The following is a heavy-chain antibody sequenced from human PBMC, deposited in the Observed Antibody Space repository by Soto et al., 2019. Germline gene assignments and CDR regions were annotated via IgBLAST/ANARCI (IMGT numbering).Heavy chain of an antibody. CDR1: GGSISSGGYY. V-gene: IGHV4-31*03. Sequence: SDTLSLTCTLSGGSISSGGYYWTWIRQHPRKGLEWIGYIYYSGSTYYNPSLKSRVTISVGTSKNQFSLKLSSVTAADTAVYYCAREYYDFWSGYYKLEAFDIWGQGTMVT. CDR2: IYYSGST. D-gene: IGHD3-3*01. CDR3: AREYYDFWSGYYKLEAFDI. J-gene: IGHJ3*02.